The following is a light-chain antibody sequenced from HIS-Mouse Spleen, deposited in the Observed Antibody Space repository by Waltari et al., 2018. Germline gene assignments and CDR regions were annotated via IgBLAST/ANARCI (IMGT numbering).Light chain of an antibody. Sequence: GSPGQSITISCTGTSSDVGGYNYVSWYQQHPGKAPKLMIYEVSKRPSGVSNRFSGSKSGNTASLTISGLQAEDEADYYCSSYTSSSRVFGGGTKLTVL. V-gene: IGLV2-14*01. CDR1: SSDVGGYNY. CDR3: SSYTSSSRV. J-gene: IGLJ3*02. CDR2: EVS.